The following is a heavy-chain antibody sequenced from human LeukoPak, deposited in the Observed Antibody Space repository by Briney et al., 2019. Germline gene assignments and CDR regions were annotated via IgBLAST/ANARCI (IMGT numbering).Heavy chain of an antibody. J-gene: IGHJ5*02. CDR3: ARDSRGIVVVPAYNWFDP. CDR2: INAGNGNT. D-gene: IGHD2-2*01. V-gene: IGHV1-3*03. Sequence: ASVKVSCKASGGTFSSYAMHWVRQAPGQRLEWMGWINAGNGNTKYSQEFQGRVTITRDTSASTAYMELSSLRSEDTAVYYCARDSRGIVVVPAYNWFDPWGQGTLVTVSS. CDR1: GGTFSSYA.